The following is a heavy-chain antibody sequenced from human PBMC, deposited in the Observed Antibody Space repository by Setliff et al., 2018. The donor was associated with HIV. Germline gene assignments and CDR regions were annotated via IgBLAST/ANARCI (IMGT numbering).Heavy chain of an antibody. J-gene: IGHJ6*02. CDR1: GFTFSSYG. CDR3: ARSAELYFYYGMDV. CDR2: IRYDGSNK. V-gene: IGHV3-30*02. D-gene: IGHD2-15*01. Sequence: GGSLRLSCAASGFTFSSYGMHWVRQAPGKGLEWVAFIRYDGSNKYYADSVRGRFTISGDNAKNSLYLQMNSLRAEDTAVYYCARSAELYFYYGMDVWGQGTTVTVSS.